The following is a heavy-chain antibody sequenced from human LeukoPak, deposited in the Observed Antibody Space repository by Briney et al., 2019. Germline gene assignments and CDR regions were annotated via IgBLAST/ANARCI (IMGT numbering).Heavy chain of an antibody. Sequence: PGGSLRLSCAASGFSFSTYALYWVRQAPGKGLEWVSGISGSGSSTYYADSVKGRFTISRDNSKNTLFLQMNSLRAEDTAVYYCVKLSYDFWSGSFDYWGQGTLVTVSS. CDR2: ISGSGSST. D-gene: IGHD3-3*01. V-gene: IGHV3-23*01. J-gene: IGHJ4*02. CDR3: VKLSYDFWSGSFDY. CDR1: GFSFSTYA.